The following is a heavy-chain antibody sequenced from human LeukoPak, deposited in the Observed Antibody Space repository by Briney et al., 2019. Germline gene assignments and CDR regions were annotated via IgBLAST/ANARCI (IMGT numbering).Heavy chain of an antibody. CDR3: ARELGGYSGYDY. CDR1: GFTFSSYS. CDR2: IYSGGST. Sequence: GGSLRLSCAASGFTFSSYSMNWVRQAPGKGLEWVSVIYSGGSTYYADSVKGRFTISRDNSKNTLYLQMNSLRAEDTAVYYCARELGGYSGYDYWGQGTLVTVSS. V-gene: IGHV3-66*01. J-gene: IGHJ4*02. D-gene: IGHD5-12*01.